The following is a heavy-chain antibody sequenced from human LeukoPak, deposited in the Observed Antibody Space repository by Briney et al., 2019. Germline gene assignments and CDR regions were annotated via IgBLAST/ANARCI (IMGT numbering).Heavy chain of an antibody. Sequence: SETLSLTCTVSGGSISSSSYYWGWIRQPPGKGLEWIGYIYYSGSTKYNPSLKSRVTISVDTSKNQFSLKLSSVTAADTAMYYCARAPGSGYYNWFDPWGQGTLVTVSS. CDR3: ARAPGSGYYNWFDP. CDR1: GGSISSSSYY. D-gene: IGHD5-12*01. V-gene: IGHV4-61*05. J-gene: IGHJ5*02. CDR2: IYYSGST.